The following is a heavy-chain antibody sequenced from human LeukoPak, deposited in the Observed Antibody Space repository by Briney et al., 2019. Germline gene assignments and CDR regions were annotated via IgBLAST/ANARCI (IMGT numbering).Heavy chain of an antibody. V-gene: IGHV3-23*01. CDR2: ISGSGGST. Sequence: GGSLRLSCAASGFTFSSYAMSWVRQAPGKGLEWVSGISGSGGSTYYADSVKGRFTISRDNSKNTLYLQMNGLRAEDTAVYYCAKHFGYCINGVCYGTPSDYWGQGTLVTVSS. CDR3: AKHFGYCINGVCYGTPSDY. J-gene: IGHJ4*02. D-gene: IGHD2-8*01. CDR1: GFTFSSYA.